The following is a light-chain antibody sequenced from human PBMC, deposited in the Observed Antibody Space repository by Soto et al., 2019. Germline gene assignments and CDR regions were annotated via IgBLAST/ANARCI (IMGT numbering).Light chain of an antibody. CDR3: QQTYSTSRT. Sequence: DIQMTQSPSTLSGSVGDRVTITCRASQTISSWLAWYHQKPGKAPKLLIYAASSLQSGVPSRFSGSGSGTDFTLTFSSLQPEDSATYYCQQTYSTSRTFGQGTKVDIK. CDR1: QTISSW. V-gene: IGKV1-39*01. CDR2: AAS. J-gene: IGKJ1*01.